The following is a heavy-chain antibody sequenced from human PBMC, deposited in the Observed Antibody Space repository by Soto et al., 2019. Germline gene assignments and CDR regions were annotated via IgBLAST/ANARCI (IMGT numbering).Heavy chain of an antibody. CDR1: GGTLSSYA. Sequence: QVQLVQSGAEVKKPGCSVKVSCKASGGTLSSYAISWVRQAPGQGLEWMGGIIPIFGTANYEQEFQGRVPITADASTSTAYMGLSSLRSEDTAVYYCAGAPLGYGDQDWNFNLWGRGTLVTASS. V-gene: IGHV1-69*12. CDR2: IIPIFGTA. CDR3: AGAPLGYGDQDWNFNL. J-gene: IGHJ2*01. D-gene: IGHD4-17*01.